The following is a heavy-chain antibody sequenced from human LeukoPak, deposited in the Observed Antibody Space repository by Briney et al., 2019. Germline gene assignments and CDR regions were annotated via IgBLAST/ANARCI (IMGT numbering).Heavy chain of an antibody. D-gene: IGHD5-18*01. J-gene: IGHJ4*02. CDR1: GGSIRPYY. CDR2: VYYIGST. V-gene: IGHV4-59*01. CDR3: ARRTGSYGYYSY. Sequence: SETLSLTCTVSGGSIRPYYWSWIGQPPGKGLEGIGYVYYIGSTPYKPSLRSRVTISVDTSKNQFSLKLSSVTAADTAVYYCARRTGSYGYYSYWGQGTLVTVSS.